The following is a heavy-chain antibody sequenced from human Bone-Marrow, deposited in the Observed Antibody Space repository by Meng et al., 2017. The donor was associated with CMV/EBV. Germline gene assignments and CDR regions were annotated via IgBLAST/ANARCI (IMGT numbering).Heavy chain of an antibody. D-gene: IGHD4-17*01. CDR3: ARDSYGDYYFDS. Sequence: CGACGFTLDRYRMNWVRQAQGRGLEWDSTMSSSGGYIYYAESVERGFTISRDNARNSMFLPKNSLRAEDTAVYYYARDSYGDYYFDSWGQGTLVTVSS. V-gene: IGHV3-21*01. CDR2: MSSSGGYI. J-gene: IGHJ4*02. CDR1: GFTLDRYR.